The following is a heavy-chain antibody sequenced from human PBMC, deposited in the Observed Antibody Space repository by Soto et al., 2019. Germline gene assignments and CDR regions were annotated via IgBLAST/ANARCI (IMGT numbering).Heavy chain of an antibody. V-gene: IGHV3-30-3*01. Sequence: GESLKSSCAASGFTFSSYAMHWVRQAPVKGLEWVAVISYDGSNKYYADSVKGRFTISRDNSKNTLYLQMNSPRAEDTAVYYCARDLLRLAPNYYYYGMDVWGQGTTVTVSS. CDR1: GFTFSSYA. CDR3: ARDLLRLAPNYYYYGMDV. J-gene: IGHJ6*02. D-gene: IGHD3-3*01. CDR2: ISYDGSNK.